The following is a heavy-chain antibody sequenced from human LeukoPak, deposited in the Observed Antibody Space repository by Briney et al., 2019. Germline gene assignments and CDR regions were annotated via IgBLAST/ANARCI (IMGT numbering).Heavy chain of an antibody. CDR3: AKENKLGGTFDY. CDR2: ISWDGGST. J-gene: IGHJ4*02. V-gene: IGHV3-43D*03. CDR1: GFTFDDYA. Sequence: GGFLRLSCAASGFTFDDYAMHWVRQAPGKGLEWVSLISWDGGSTYYADSVKGRFTISRDNSKNSLYLQMNSLRAEDTALYYCAKENKLGGTFDYWGQGTLVTVSS. D-gene: IGHD7-27*01.